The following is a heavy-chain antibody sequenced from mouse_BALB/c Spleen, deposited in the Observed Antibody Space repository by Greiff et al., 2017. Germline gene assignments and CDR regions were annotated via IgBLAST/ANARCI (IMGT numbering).Heavy chain of an antibody. CDR3: ARYPPMDY. V-gene: IGHV5-17*02. CDR1: GFTFSSFG. CDR2: ISSGSSTI. J-gene: IGHJ4*01. Sequence: EVMLVESGGGLVQPGGSRKLSCAASGFTFSSFGMHWVRQAPEKGLEWVAYISSGSSTIYYADTVKGRFTISRDNPKNTLFLQMTSLRSEDTAMYYCARYPPMDYWGQGTSVTVSS.